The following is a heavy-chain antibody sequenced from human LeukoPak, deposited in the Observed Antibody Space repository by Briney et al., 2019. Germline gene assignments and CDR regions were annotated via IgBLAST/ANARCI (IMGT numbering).Heavy chain of an antibody. CDR2: IYYSGST. CDR3: ADTTVTTGFDI. Sequence: SETLSLTCTVSGGSISSSSYYWGWIRQPPGKGLEWIGSIYYSGSTYYNPSLKSRVTISVDTSKNQFSLKLSSVTAADTAVYYCADTTVTTGFDIWGQGTMVTVSS. CDR1: GGSISSSSYY. J-gene: IGHJ3*02. V-gene: IGHV4-39*01. D-gene: IGHD4-17*01.